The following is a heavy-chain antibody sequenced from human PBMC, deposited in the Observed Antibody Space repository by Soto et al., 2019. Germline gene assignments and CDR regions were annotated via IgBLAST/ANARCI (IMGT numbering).Heavy chain of an antibody. V-gene: IGHV3-48*01. D-gene: IGHD3-3*01. J-gene: IGHJ6*03. CDR1: GFTFSSYS. Sequence: GRSLRLSCAASGFTFSSYSMNWVRQAPGKGLEWVSYISSSSSTIYYADCVEGRFTISRDNAKNSLYLQMNSLRGEDTAVYYCARAGYYDFWSGLPPYYYMDVWGKGTTVTVSS. CDR2: ISSSSSTI. CDR3: ARAGYYDFWSGLPPYYYMDV.